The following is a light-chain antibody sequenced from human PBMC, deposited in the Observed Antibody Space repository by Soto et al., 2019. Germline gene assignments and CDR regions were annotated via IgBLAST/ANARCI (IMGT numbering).Light chain of an antibody. CDR3: QQSITNLGT. V-gene: IGKV1-39*01. Sequence: VGERVTITCRASQSISNYLNWFQQKPGKAPKLLIYAASSLPSGVPSRFSGSGSGTDFTLTISSLQREDFATYYCQQSITNLGTFGPGTKVDIK. J-gene: IGKJ3*01. CDR2: AAS. CDR1: QSISNY.